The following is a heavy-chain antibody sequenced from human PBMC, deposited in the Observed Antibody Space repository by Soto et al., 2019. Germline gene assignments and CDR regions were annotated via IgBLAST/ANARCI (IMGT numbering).Heavy chain of an antibody. CDR3: ARVRLSIAVNDALDV. D-gene: IGHD3-3*02. J-gene: IGHJ3*01. Sequence: GPMSLSCAAAGFTFSDYVIHWVRQAAGKGLEWVASMTYDGATEYYADSVKGRFTMSRDNSKRALSLQMNSLRPDDTAVYYCARVRLSIAVNDALDVWGQGTTVTV. V-gene: IGHV3-30*14. CDR1: GFTFSDYV. CDR2: MTYDGATE.